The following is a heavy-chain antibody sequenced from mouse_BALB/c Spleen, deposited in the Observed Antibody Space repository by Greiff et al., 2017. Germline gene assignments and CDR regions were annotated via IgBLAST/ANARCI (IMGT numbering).Heavy chain of an antibody. Sequence: EVQLVESGGGLVQPGGSLRLSCATSGFTFTDYYMSWVRQPPGKALEWLGFIRNKANGYTTEYSASVKGRFTISRDNSQSILYLQMNTLRAEDSATYYCARDKDYYGSRNYAMDYWGQGTSVTVSS. J-gene: IGHJ4*01. CDR2: IRNKANGYTT. CDR1: GFTFTDYY. D-gene: IGHD1-1*01. V-gene: IGHV7-3*02. CDR3: ARDKDYYGSRNYAMDY.